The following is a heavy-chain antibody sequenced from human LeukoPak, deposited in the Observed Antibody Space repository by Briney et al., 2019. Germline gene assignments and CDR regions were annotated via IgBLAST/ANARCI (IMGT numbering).Heavy chain of an antibody. Sequence: ASVKVSCKVSGYTLTELSMHWVRQAPGKGLEWMGGFDPEDGETIYAQKFQGRVTVTEDTSTDTAYMELSSLRSEDTAVYYCATRGGRITSLDAFDIWGQGTMVTVSS. J-gene: IGHJ3*02. V-gene: IGHV1-24*01. CDR1: GYTLTELS. CDR3: ATRGGRITSLDAFDI. D-gene: IGHD3-10*01. CDR2: FDPEDGET.